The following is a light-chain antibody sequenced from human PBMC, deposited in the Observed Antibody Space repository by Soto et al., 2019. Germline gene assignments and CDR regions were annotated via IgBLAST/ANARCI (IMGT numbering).Light chain of an antibody. CDR1: SRHSSYA. V-gene: IGLV4-69*01. Sequence: QSVLTQSPSASASLGASVKLTCTLSSRHSSYAIAWHQQQPEKGPRYLMKLNSDGRHTKGDGIPDRFLGSSSGTERYLTISSLQSEDEADYYCQTWGTGILVFGGGTKLTVL. CDR2: LNSDGRH. J-gene: IGLJ2*01. CDR3: QTWGTGILV.